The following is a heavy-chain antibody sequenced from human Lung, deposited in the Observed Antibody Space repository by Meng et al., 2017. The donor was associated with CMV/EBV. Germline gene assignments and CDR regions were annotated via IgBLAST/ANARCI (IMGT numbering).Heavy chain of an antibody. CDR2: IYYSGST. CDR3: ARQTDTEGIAAAPDV. V-gene: IGHV4-39*01. J-gene: IGHJ6*02. D-gene: IGHD6-13*01. Sequence: LXCTVSGGSISSSSYYWGWIRQPPGKGLEWIGSIYYSGSTYYNPSLKSRVTISVDTSKNQFSLKLSSVTAADTAVYYCARQTDTEGIAAAPDVWGQGTXVTV. CDR1: GGSISSSSYY.